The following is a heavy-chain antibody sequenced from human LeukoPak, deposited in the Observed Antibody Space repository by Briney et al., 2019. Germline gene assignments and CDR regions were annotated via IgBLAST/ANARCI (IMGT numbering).Heavy chain of an antibody. V-gene: IGHV3-48*01. CDR3: ARDRMGGSFDY. CDR1: GFAFSSYA. D-gene: IGHD2-15*01. J-gene: IGHJ4*02. Sequence: GGSLRLSCAASGFAFSSYAMNWVRQAPGKGLEWVSFITGDSGTIYYVDSMKGRFTISRDNAKNSLYLQIDNLRAEDMAVYYCARDRMGGSFDYWGQGTPVTVSS. CDR2: ITGDSGTI.